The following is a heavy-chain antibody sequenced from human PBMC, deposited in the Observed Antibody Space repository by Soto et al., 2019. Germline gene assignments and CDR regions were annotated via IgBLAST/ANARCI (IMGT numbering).Heavy chain of an antibody. V-gene: IGHV3-23*01. D-gene: IGHD3-10*01. CDR2: ISATGGTI. CDR1: GFTFSSHA. CDR3: AKDRGFGAGHGLDV. J-gene: IGHJ6*02. Sequence: EVQLLESGGGLVQPGGSLRLSCAASGFTFSSHAMSWVRQAPGKGLEWVSAISATGGTIYYADSVKGRFTISRDNSKNTLYLQMNNLSAEDTALYYCAKDRGFGAGHGLDVWGQGTTVTVSS.